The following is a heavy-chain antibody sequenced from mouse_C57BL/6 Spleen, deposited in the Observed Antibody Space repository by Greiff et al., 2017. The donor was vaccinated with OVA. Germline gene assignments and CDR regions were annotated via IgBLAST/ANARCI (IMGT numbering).Heavy chain of an antibody. J-gene: IGHJ2*01. D-gene: IGHD2-3*01. CDR2: IDPSGSYT. CDR1: GYTFTSYW. V-gene: IGHV1-69*01. CDR3: ARALDGYYFDY. Sequence: QVQLQQSGAELVMPGASVKLSCTASGYTFTSYWMHWVQQRPGQGLEWIGDIDPSGSYTNYNQKFKGKSTFTVDKSSSTAYMQLSSLTSEDSAVYYCARALDGYYFDYWGKGTTLTVSS.